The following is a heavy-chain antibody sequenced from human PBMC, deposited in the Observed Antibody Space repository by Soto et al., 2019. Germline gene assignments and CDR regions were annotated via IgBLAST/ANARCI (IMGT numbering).Heavy chain of an antibody. CDR3: ARDYATPYYYYGMDV. V-gene: IGHV4-61*01. CDR2: IYYSGST. CDR1: GGSVSSGSYY. J-gene: IGHJ6*02. Sequence: SETLSLTCTVSGGSVSSGSYYWSWIRQPPGKGLEWIGYIYYSGSTNYNPSLKSRVTISVDTSKNQFSLKLSSVTAADTAVYYCARDYATPYYYYGMDVWGQGTTVTVSS. D-gene: IGHD2-8*01.